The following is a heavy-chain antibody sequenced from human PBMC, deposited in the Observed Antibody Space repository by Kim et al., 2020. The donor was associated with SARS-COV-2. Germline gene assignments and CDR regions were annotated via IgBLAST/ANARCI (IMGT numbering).Heavy chain of an antibody. Sequence: GGSLRLSCADSGFTFDDYPMHWVRQAPGKGLEWVSGISSNSDTIAYADSLKGRFTISRDNAKNSLYLQMNSLRLEDTALYYCAKRDSGSSRHFDYWGQGTLVTVSS. V-gene: IGHV3-9*01. D-gene: IGHD1-26*01. CDR2: ISSNSDTI. CDR1: GFTFDDYP. J-gene: IGHJ4*02. CDR3: AKRDSGSSRHFDY.